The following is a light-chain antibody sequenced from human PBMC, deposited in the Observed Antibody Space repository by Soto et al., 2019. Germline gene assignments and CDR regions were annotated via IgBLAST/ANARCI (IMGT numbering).Light chain of an antibody. Sequence: QSVLTQPPSVSAAPGQKVTISCSGSSSNIENKDVSWYQQLPGTAPKLLIYDNDQRPSGIPDRFSGSKSGTSATLGITGLQTGDEADYYCGTWDTSLSAGVFGGGTKLTVL. V-gene: IGLV1-51*01. CDR1: SSNIENKD. J-gene: IGLJ2*01. CDR3: GTWDTSLSAGV. CDR2: DND.